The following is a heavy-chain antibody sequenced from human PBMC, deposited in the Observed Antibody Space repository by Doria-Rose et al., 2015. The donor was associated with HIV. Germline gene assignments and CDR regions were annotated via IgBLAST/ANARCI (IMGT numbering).Heavy chain of an antibody. CDR2: IYVDNGNT. J-gene: IGHJ5*02. CDR3: AKDRVRVVQAATTLDL. CDR1: GYTFTRYA. V-gene: IGHV1-3*01. D-gene: IGHD2-2*01. Sequence: QVQLVQSGAEVKKPGASVRVSCKASGYTFTRYAMHWVRQAPGQRPEWMGWIYVDNGNTEYSQKFQGRLTITKDTSASTAYMELSSLTSDDTAVHYCAKDRVRVVQAATTLDLWGQGTLVTVSS.